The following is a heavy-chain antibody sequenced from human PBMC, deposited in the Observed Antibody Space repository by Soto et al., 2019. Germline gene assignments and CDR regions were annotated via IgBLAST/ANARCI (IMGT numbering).Heavy chain of an antibody. V-gene: IGHV3-21*01. CDR2: ISSSYI. CDR3: ARDTSSSSWYLQPYYFDY. CDR1: GFTFSSYS. D-gene: IGHD6-13*01. Sequence: GGSLRLSCAASGFTFSSYSMNWVRQAPGKGLEWVSSISSSYIYYADSVKGRFTISRDNAKNSLYLQMNSLRAEDTAVYYCARDTSSSSWYLQPYYFDYWGQGTLVTVSS. J-gene: IGHJ4*02.